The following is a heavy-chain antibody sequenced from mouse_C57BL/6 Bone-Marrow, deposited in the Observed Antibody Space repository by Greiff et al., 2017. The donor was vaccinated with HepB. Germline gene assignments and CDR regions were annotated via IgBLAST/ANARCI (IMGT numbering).Heavy chain of an antibody. CDR1: GYTFTSYW. D-gene: IGHD1-1*01. CDR2: ISPGNSDT. Sequence: VQLQQSGTVLARPGASVKMSCKTSGYTFTSYWMHWVKQRPGQVLEWIGAISPGNSDTSYNQKFKGKAKLTAVTSASTAYMELSSLTNEDSAVYYCTRYDYGSSYYFDYWGQGTTLTVSS. V-gene: IGHV1-5*01. CDR3: TRYDYGSSYYFDY. J-gene: IGHJ2*01.